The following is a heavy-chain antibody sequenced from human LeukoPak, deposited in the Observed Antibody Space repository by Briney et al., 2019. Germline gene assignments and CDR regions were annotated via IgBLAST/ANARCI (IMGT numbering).Heavy chain of an antibody. V-gene: IGHV4-61*02. D-gene: IGHD3-22*01. CDR1: GDSISSGDYY. Sequence: TLTLTCTVSGDSISSGDYYWSWIRQPAGKGLEWIGRISSSGSTNYNPSLKSRVTISVDTSKNQFSLKLSSVTAADTAVYFCARGPYSYDSSGAFDIWGQGTMVTVSS. CDR2: ISSSGST. J-gene: IGHJ3*02. CDR3: ARGPYSYDSSGAFDI.